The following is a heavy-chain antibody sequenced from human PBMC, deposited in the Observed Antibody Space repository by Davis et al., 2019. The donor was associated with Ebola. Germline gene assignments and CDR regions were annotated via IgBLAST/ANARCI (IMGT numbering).Heavy chain of an antibody. Sequence: MPSETLSLTCTVSGGSISSGGYYWSWIRQHPGKGLEWIGYIYYSGSTNYNPSLKSRVTISVDKSKNQFSLKLSSVTAADTAVYYCARSGYSGYCFDYWGQGTLVTVSS. CDR2: IYYSGST. J-gene: IGHJ4*02. CDR1: GGSISSGGYY. D-gene: IGHD3-22*01. CDR3: ARSGYSGYCFDY. V-gene: IGHV4-31*03.